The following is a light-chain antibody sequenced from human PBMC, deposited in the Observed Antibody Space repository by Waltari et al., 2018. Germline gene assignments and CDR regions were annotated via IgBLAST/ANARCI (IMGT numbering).Light chain of an antibody. CDR1: SGHSSNV. J-gene: IGLJ3*02. V-gene: IGLV4-69*01. Sequence: QLVLTQSPSVAASLGAAAKLTCTLSSGHSSNVTAWPQQQPGKGPRYLMKVNSDGSHSKGDEIPDRFSGSSSGPARYLTISILQSDDDADYYCQTGGHGTWVFGGGTKLTVL. CDR3: QTGGHGTWV. CDR2: VNSDGSH.